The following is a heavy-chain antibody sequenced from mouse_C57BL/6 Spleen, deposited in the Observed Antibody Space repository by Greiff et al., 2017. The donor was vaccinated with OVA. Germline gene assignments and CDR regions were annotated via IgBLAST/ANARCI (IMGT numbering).Heavy chain of an antibody. CDR3: TRGGLGGFAY. V-gene: IGHV1-15*01. J-gene: IGHJ3*01. CDR1: GYTFTDYE. D-gene: IGHD2-4*01. CDR2: IDPETGGT. Sequence: QVHVKQSGAELVRPGASVTLSCKASGYTFTDYEMHWVKQTPVHGLEWIGAIDPETGGTAYNQKFKGKAILTADKSSSTAYMELRSLTSEDSAVYYCTRGGLGGFAYWGQGTLVTVSA.